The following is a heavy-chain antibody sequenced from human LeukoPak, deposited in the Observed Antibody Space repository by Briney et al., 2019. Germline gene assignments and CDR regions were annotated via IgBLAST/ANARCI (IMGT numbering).Heavy chain of an antibody. CDR2: IQYDGSNK. J-gene: IGHJ2*01. CDR3: AKEPPCSECLYWYFDL. Sequence: HTGGSLRLSCAASGFTFSSYGMNWVRQAPGKGLEWVASIQYDGSNKYYADSVKGRFTISRDNSKNTLYLQMNSLRAEDTAVYYCAKEPPCSECLYWYFDLWGRGTLVTVSS. CDR1: GFTFSSYG. V-gene: IGHV3-30*02. D-gene: IGHD3-3*01.